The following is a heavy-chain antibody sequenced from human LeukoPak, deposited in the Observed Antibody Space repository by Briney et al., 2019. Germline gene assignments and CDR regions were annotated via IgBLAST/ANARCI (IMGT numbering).Heavy chain of an antibody. CDR1: GGSISSSY. Sequence: SETLSLTCTVSGGSISSSYWSWIRQPPGKGLEWIGYIYYIGSTNYNPSLKSRVTMSVDTSKNQFSLNLSSVTAADTAVYYCARGPYSSRYDYWGQGTVVTVSS. V-gene: IGHV4-59*01. CDR3: ARGPYSSRYDY. J-gene: IGHJ4*02. D-gene: IGHD6-13*01. CDR2: IYYIGST.